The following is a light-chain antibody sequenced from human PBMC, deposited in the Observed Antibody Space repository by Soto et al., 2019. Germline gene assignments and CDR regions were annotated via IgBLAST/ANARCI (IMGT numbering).Light chain of an antibody. CDR1: QGISIY. J-gene: IGKJ3*01. Sequence: DIQMTQSPSSLSASVGDRVTITCRASQGISIYLAWYQQKPGKPPKLLIHAASTLQSGVPGRFSGSGSGTDFTLTISSLQPEDVATYYCQRYNGVPLTFGPGTKVDIK. CDR3: QRYNGVPLT. CDR2: AAS. V-gene: IGKV1-27*01.